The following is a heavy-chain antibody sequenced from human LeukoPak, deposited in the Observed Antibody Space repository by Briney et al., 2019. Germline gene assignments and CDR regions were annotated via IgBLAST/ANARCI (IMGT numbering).Heavy chain of an antibody. CDR3: AKRNWNYDYYYYMDV. Sequence: GGSLRLSCAASGFTFSSYAMNWVRQAPGEGREWVSSRSGSGYDTYYADSVKARFTISRDNSKNTLYLQMNSLRAEDTAVYYCAKRNWNYDYYYYMDVWGKGTTVTVSS. V-gene: IGHV3-23*01. J-gene: IGHJ6*03. CDR1: GFTFSSYA. CDR2: RSGSGYDT. D-gene: IGHD1-1*01.